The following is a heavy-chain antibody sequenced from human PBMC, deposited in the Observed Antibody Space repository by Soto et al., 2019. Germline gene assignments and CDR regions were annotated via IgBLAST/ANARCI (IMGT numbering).Heavy chain of an antibody. CDR1: GFTFSSYG. J-gene: IGHJ6*02. Sequence: GGSLRLSCAASGFTFSSYGMHWVRQAPGKGLEWVAVISYDGSNKYYADSVKGRFTISRDNSKNTLYLQMNSLRAEDTAVYYCWGGWLRPYYYYGMDVWGQGTTVTVSS. V-gene: IGHV3-30*03. CDR3: WGGWLRPYYYYGMDV. CDR2: ISYDGSNK. D-gene: IGHD5-12*01.